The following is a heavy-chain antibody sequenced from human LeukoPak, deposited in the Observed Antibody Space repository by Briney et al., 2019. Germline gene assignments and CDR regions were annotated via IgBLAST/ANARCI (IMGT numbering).Heavy chain of an antibody. Sequence: GGSLRLSCAASGFTFNSFAMNWVRQAPGKGREGVSSISGSDGSSHYADFVKGRFTISRDNSKNTLHLQMNSLRAEDTAVYYCAKSLGVGGYTRYKGFDQWGQGTLVTVSS. CDR2: ISGSDGSS. V-gene: IGHV3-23*01. D-gene: IGHD3-16*02. CDR3: AKSLGVGGYTRYKGFDQ. J-gene: IGHJ4*02. CDR1: GFTFNSFA.